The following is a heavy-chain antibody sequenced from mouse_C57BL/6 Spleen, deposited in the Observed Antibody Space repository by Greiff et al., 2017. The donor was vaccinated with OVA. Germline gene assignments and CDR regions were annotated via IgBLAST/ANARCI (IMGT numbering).Heavy chain of an antibody. J-gene: IGHJ2*01. V-gene: IGHV1-50*01. CDR2: IDPSDSYT. Sequence: QVQLKQPGAELVKPGASVKLSCKASGYTFTSYWMQWVKQRPGQGLEWIGEIDPSDSYTTYNQKFKGKATLTVDTSSSTAYMQLSSLTSEDSAVYYCARGGYGTFDYWGQGTTLTVSS. D-gene: IGHD1-1*01. CDR3: ARGGYGTFDY. CDR1: GYTFTSYW.